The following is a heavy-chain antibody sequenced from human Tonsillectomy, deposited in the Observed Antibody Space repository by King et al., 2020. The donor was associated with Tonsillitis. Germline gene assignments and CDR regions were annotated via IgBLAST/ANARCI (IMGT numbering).Heavy chain of an antibody. CDR1: GFTFSGYA. Sequence: VQLVESGGGLGQPGGSLRLSCTASGFTFSGYAMTWVRQAPGKGLEWVSAISESGGSTYDADTVKGRFTISRDNSKNTLYLQMNSLRAEDTAVYYCAKDSWDLYDYWGPGTLVTVSS. D-gene: IGHD1-26*01. J-gene: IGHJ4*02. V-gene: IGHV3-23*04. CDR2: ISESGGST. CDR3: AKDSWDLYDY.